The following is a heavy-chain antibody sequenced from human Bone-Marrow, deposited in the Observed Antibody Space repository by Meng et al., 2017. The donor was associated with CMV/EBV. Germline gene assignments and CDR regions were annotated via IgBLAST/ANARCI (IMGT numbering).Heavy chain of an antibody. V-gene: IGHV4-39*01. J-gene: IGHJ5*02. CDR1: GGSINSTSYY. CDR3: ARLEDIVVVPAAIGAEPNEHNWFDP. CDR2: IYYSGTT. Sequence: SETLSLTCTVSGGSINSTSYYWGWIRQPPGKGLEWIGSIYYSGTTYYNPSLKSRVTMSVDTSKNQFSLKLSSVTAADTAVYYCARLEDIVVVPAAIGAEPNEHNWFDPWGQGTLVTVSS. D-gene: IGHD2-2*01.